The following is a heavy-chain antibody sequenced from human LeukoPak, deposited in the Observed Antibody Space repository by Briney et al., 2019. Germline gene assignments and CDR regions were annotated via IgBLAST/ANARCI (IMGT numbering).Heavy chain of an antibody. CDR1: GFTFSSYW. D-gene: IGHD3-10*01. J-gene: IGHJ4*02. Sequence: GGSLRLSCAASGFTFSSYWMSWVRQAPGKGLEWVTVISSDGTNTYYADSVRGRFTISRDNSRDTLYLQMNSLRAEDTAVYYCGRDRTGSYYRDPDYWGQGTLVTVSS. CDR3: GRDRTGSYYRDPDY. V-gene: IGHV3-30*03. CDR2: ISSDGTNT.